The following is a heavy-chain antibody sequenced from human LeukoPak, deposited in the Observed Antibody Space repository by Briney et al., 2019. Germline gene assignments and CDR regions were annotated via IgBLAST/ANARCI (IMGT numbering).Heavy chain of an antibody. Sequence: ASVKVSCKASGYTFTSYYMHWVRQAPGQGLEWMGIINPSGGSTSYAQKFQGRVTMTRDTSTSTVYMELSSLRSEDTAVYYWARVPYSNYVDYYYYGMDVWGQGTTVTVSS. CDR3: ARVPYSNYVDYYYYGMDV. D-gene: IGHD4-4*01. CDR2: INPSGGST. CDR1: GYTFTSYY. V-gene: IGHV1-46*01. J-gene: IGHJ6*02.